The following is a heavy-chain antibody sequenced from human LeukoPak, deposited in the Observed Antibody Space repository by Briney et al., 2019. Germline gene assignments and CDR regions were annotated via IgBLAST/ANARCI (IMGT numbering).Heavy chain of an antibody. CDR3: AKGGASSPYTYIDV. Sequence: GGSLGLSCAASGFTFSNHAMSWVRQAPGKGLEWVSVIGDSGGSTYYADSVKGRFTISRDNSKNTLYLQVDSLRADDTAVYHCAKGGASSPYTYIDVWGKGTTVIVSS. CDR2: IGDSGGST. J-gene: IGHJ6*04. CDR1: GFTFSNHA. D-gene: IGHD6-6*01. V-gene: IGHV3-23*01.